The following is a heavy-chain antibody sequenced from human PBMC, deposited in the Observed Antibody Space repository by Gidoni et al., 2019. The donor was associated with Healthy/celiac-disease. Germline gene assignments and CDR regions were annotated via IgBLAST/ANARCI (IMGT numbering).Heavy chain of an antibody. Sequence: EVQLLESGGGLVQPGGSLSLSCAASGFTFSSYAMGWVRTAPGKGLEWVSAISGSGGSTYYADSVKGRFTIARDNSKNTLYLQMNSLRAEDTAVYYCANLGGYSGFYYFDYWGQGTLVTVFS. D-gene: IGHD5-18*01. CDR2: ISGSGGST. J-gene: IGHJ4*02. V-gene: IGHV3-23*01. CDR1: GFTFSSYA. CDR3: ANLGGYSGFYYFDY.